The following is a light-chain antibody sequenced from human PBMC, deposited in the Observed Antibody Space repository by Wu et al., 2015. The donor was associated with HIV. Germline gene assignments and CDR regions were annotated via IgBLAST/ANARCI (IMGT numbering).Light chain of an antibody. CDR1: QSVSSNY. J-gene: IGKJ1*01. V-gene: IGKV3-20*01. Sequence: EIVLTQSPGTLSLSPGERATLSCRASQSVSSNYLGWYQQKPGQAPRLLIYGASNRATGIPDRFSGSGSRTDFTLTISRLEPEDFVVYYCQQYGSSPTTFGQGTKVEIK. CDR3: QQYGSSPTT. CDR2: GAS.